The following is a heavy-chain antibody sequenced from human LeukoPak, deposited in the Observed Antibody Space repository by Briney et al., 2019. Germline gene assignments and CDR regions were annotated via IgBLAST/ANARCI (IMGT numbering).Heavy chain of an antibody. Sequence: GGSLRLSCAASGFTFSSYGMHWVRQAPGKGLEWVAVIWCDGSNKYYADSVKGRFTISRDNSKNTLYLQMNSLRAEDTAVYYCAKDRLMTTANWFDPWGQGTLVTVSS. V-gene: IGHV3-33*06. J-gene: IGHJ5*02. CDR3: AKDRLMTTANWFDP. CDR1: GFTFSSYG. CDR2: IWCDGSNK. D-gene: IGHD4-17*01.